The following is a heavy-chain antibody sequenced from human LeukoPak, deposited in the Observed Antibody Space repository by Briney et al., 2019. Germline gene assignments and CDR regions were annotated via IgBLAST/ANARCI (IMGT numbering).Heavy chain of an antibody. Sequence: PSETLSLTCTVSGGSISSGSYYWSWIRQPAGKGLEWIGRTYTSGSTNYNPSLRSRVTISVDTSKNQFSLKLSSVTAADTAVYYCARGGRYYDSSGYYSIDYWGQGTLVTVSS. CDR3: ARGGRYYDSSGYYSIDY. V-gene: IGHV4-61*02. J-gene: IGHJ4*02. CDR2: TYTSGST. CDR1: GGSISSGSYY. D-gene: IGHD3-22*01.